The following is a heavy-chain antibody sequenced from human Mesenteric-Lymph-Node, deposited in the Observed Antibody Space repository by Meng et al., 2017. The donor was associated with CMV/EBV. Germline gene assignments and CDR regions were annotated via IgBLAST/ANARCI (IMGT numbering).Heavy chain of an antibody. CDR3: ARGRTRGGYKRQGMDV. CDR1: GGSFSGYY. J-gene: IGHJ6*02. V-gene: IGHV4-34*01. D-gene: IGHD1-1*01. Sequence: SEPLSLTCAVYGGSFSGYYWSWSRQPPGKGLEWLGEINHSGNTNYNPSLKSRVTISVDTSKSQFSLKLSSVTAADTAVYYCARGRTRGGYKRQGMDVWDQGITVTVSS. CDR2: INHSGNT.